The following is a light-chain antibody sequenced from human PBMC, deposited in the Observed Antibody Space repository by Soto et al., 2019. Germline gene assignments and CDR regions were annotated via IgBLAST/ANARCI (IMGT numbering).Light chain of an antibody. CDR2: GAS. CDR3: QEFGGSPPFT. Sequence: ETVLTQSPGTLSLSPGERATLSCRASQSVSSRYLAWYQQKPGPPPTLLIYGASSRATGIPDRFSGSGSGTDFTLTISRLEPEDLAVYYCQEFGGSPPFTFGQGSRVEIK. V-gene: IGKV3-20*01. CDR1: QSVSSRY. J-gene: IGKJ5*01.